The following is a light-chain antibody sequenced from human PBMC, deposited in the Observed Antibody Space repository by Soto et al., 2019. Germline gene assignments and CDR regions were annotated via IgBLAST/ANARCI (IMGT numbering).Light chain of an antibody. CDR3: QQYGSSPRT. CDR1: QTVSSSY. Sequence: ESVLTQSPGTLSLSPGERATLSCRASQTVSSSYLAWYQQKLGQAPRLLIYGASNRATGIPDRFSGSGSGTDFTLTISRPEPEDFAVYYCQQYGSSPRTFGQGTKV. V-gene: IGKV3-20*01. CDR2: GAS. J-gene: IGKJ1*01.